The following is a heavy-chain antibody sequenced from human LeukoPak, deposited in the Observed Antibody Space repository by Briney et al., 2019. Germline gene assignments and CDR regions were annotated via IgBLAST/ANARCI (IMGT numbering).Heavy chain of an antibody. D-gene: IGHD1-26*01. CDR2: IIPILGIA. CDR3: ARGGGSYAFFDY. Sequence: ASVKVSCKASGGTFSSYAISWVRQAPGQGLEWMGRIIPILGIANYAQKFQGRVTITADKSTSTAYMELSSLRSEDTAVYYCARGGGSYAFFDYWGQGTLVTVSS. J-gene: IGHJ4*02. V-gene: IGHV1-69*04. CDR1: GGTFSSYA.